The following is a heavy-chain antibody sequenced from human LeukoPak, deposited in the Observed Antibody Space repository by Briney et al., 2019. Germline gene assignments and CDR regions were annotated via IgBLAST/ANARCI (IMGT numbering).Heavy chain of an antibody. J-gene: IGHJ4*02. Sequence: SETLSLTCAVYGGSFSGYYWSWIRQPPGKGLEWIGEINHSGSTNYNPSLKSRVTISVDTSKNQFSLKLSSVTAADTAVYYCARSLYYYGSGSYWYWGQGTLVTVS. V-gene: IGHV4-34*01. D-gene: IGHD3-10*01. CDR1: GGSFSGYY. CDR3: ARSLYYYGSGSYWY. CDR2: INHSGST.